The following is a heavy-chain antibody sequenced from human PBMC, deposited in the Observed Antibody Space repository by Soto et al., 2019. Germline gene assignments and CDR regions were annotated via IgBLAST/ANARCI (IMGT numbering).Heavy chain of an antibody. Sequence: GGSLRLSCTASGFTFSSHAMTWVRQAPGNGLEWVSGLSDSGGSIYYADSVKGRFTIFRDNSMNTLYLQMNALRAEDTAVYYCAKVSSSWYAGFFDLWGQGTLVTVSS. CDR2: LSDSGGSI. CDR1: GFTFSSHA. J-gene: IGHJ4*02. D-gene: IGHD6-13*01. CDR3: AKVSSSWYAGFFDL. V-gene: IGHV3-23*01.